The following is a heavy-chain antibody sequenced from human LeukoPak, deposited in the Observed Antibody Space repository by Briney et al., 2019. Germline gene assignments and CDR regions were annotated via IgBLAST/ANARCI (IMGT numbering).Heavy chain of an antibody. CDR3: ASGIEPIAALARIDY. CDR2: INPNSGGT. J-gene: IGHJ4*02. CDR1: GYTFTGYY. D-gene: IGHD6-13*01. V-gene: IGHV1-2*02. Sequence: ASVKVSCKASGYTFTGYYMHWVRQAPGQGLEWMGWINPNSGGTNYAQKFQGRVTMTRDTSISTAYMEPSRLRSDDTAVYYCASGIEPIAALARIDYWGQGTLVTVSS.